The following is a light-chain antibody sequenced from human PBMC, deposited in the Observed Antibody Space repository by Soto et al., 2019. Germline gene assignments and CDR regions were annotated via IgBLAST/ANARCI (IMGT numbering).Light chain of an antibody. J-gene: IGKJ4*01. V-gene: IGKV3-15*01. CDR3: QEYGSN. CDR2: GAS. CDR1: QSVSGK. Sequence: VLMTQSPATLSVSPGERATLSCRASQSVSGKLAWYQQKPGRAPRLLIYGASTRATGIPARFSGSGSGADFTLTINRLEPEDFAVYYCQEYGSNFGGGTKVDIK.